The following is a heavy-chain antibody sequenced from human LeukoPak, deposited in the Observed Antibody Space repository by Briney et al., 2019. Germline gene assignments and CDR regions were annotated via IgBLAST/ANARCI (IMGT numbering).Heavy chain of an antibody. V-gene: IGHV3-7*01. Sequence: GGSLRLSCAASGFTFSIYWMSWVRQAPGKGLEWVANIKQDGSEKYYVDSVKGRFTISRDNDKNSLYLQMNSLRAEDPAVYYCARDANYYDSSGYYAYYYYGMDVWGQGTTVTVSS. CDR1: GFTFSIYW. D-gene: IGHD3-22*01. CDR2: IKQDGSEK. CDR3: ARDANYYDSSGYYAYYYYGMDV. J-gene: IGHJ6*02.